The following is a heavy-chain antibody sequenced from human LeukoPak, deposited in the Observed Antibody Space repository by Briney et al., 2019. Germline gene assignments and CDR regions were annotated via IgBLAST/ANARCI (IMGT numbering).Heavy chain of an antibody. V-gene: IGHV1-69*16. J-gene: IGHJ6*03. CDR2: IIPILGIA. CDR1: GGTFSSYT. Sequence: GASVKVSCKASGGTFSSYTISWVRQAPGQGLEWMGRIIPILGIANYAQKFQGRVTITTDESTSTAYMELSSLRSEDTAVYYCARGVAARRPYYYYYMDVWGKGTTVTVSS. CDR3: ARGVAARRPYYYYYMDV. D-gene: IGHD6-6*01.